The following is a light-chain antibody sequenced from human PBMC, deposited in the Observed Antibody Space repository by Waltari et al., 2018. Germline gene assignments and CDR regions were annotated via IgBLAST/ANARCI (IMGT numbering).Light chain of an antibody. V-gene: IGLV2-8*01. CDR1: SSYVGASNY. Sequence: QSALTQPPSASGSPGQSVTISCPGTSSYVGASNYVSLYQQHPGKAPKLMLSEDTPRPSGVPDRFAGSKSGNTASLTVSGLQAEDEAVYYCSSYAGRNGVIFGGGTKLTVL. CDR3: SSYAGRNGVI. J-gene: IGLJ2*01. CDR2: EDT.